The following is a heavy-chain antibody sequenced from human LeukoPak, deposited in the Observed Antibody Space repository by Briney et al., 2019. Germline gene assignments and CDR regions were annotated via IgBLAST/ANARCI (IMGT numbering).Heavy chain of an antibody. D-gene: IGHD5-18*01. Sequence: GGSLRLSCAAPGFTFSSYSMNWVRQAPGKGLEWVSYVSGSGDTIYYAASLQGRFTISRDNAKNSLYLQMNSLRDEDTAVYYCARDSGYSYGYDYWGQGTLVTVSS. CDR2: VSGSGDTI. CDR3: ARDSGYSYGYDY. CDR1: GFTFSSYS. J-gene: IGHJ4*02. V-gene: IGHV3-48*02.